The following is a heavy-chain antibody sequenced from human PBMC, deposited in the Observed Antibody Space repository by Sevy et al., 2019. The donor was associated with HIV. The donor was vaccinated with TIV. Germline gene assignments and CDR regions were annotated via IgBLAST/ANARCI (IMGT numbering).Heavy chain of an antibody. CDR1: GLTLSSYA. D-gene: IGHD2-15*01. V-gene: IGHV3-23*01. J-gene: IGHJ6*02. CDR3: AKAPPGHCSSGSCPRAYYYYGMDV. Sequence: GGSLRLSCADSGLTLSSYAMNWVRQAPGKGLEWVSAISGRGCSTYYADSVEGRFTISRDNSKNTLYLQMNSQRAEDTAVYYCAKAPPGHCSSGSCPRAYYYYGMDVWGQGTTVTVSS. CDR2: ISGRGCST.